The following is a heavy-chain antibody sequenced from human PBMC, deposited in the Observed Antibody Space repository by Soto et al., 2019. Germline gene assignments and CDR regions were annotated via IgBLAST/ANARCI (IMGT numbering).Heavy chain of an antibody. V-gene: IGHV4-39*01. CDR2: IYYSGST. CDR1: GGSISSSTYY. Sequence: QLQLQESGPGPVKPSETLSLTCSVSGGSISSSTYYWGWIRQPPGKGLEWIGNIYYSGSTYYNPSLKSRVTISVDTSKNQFSLKLTYVTAADTAVYYCVTDYGGYCMDVWGQGTTVTVSS. CDR3: VTDYGGYCMDV. J-gene: IGHJ6*02. D-gene: IGHD4-17*01.